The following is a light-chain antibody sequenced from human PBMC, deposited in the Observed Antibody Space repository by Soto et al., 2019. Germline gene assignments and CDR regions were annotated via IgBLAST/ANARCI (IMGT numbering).Light chain of an antibody. Sequence: EIVLTQSPATLSLSPGERATLSCRASQSVSTNLAWYQLKPGKAPKLLIYAASTMETGVPPRLIGSGSGTEFSLTITSLQPEDFAADYCQQHYDCPGTFGQGTKVDIK. CDR2: AAS. CDR3: QQHYDCPGT. CDR1: QSVSTN. V-gene: IGKV3-15*01. J-gene: IGKJ1*01.